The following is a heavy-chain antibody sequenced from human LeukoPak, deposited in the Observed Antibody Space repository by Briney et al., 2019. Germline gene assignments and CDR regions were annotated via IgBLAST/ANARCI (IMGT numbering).Heavy chain of an antibody. Sequence: GGSLRLSCAASGFTFSNYVMSWVSQAPGRGLEWVSAISGSGGSTFYADSVKGRFTISRDNSKNTLYLQMNSLRAEDTAVYYCANWRSYGSELPWFDYWGQGTLVTVSS. J-gene: IGHJ4*02. CDR2: ISGSGGST. CDR3: ANWRSYGSELPWFDY. V-gene: IGHV3-23*01. D-gene: IGHD5-18*01. CDR1: GFTFSNYV.